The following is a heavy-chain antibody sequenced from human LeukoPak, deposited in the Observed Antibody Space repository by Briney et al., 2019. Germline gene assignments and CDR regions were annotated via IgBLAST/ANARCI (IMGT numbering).Heavy chain of an antibody. D-gene: IGHD1-26*01. Sequence: SETLSLTCTVSGGSISSYCWSWIRQPAGKGLEWIGRIYTSGSTNYNPSLKSRVTMSVDTSKNQFSLKLSSVTAADTAVYYCARELVGATTLNWFDPWGQGTLVTVSS. CDR1: GGSISSYC. CDR2: IYTSGST. CDR3: ARELVGATTLNWFDP. V-gene: IGHV4-4*07. J-gene: IGHJ5*02.